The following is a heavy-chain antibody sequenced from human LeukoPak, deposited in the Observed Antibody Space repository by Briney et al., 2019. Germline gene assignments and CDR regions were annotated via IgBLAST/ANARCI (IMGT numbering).Heavy chain of an antibody. CDR3: ARGVNFYGSGSYHFDY. Sequence: ASVKVSCKSSGYTFTDYYMHWVRQAPGQGLEWMGWITPISGGTNYAQKFQGRVTMTRDTSISTAYMELSRLRSDDTAVYYCARGVNFYGSGSYHFDYWGQGTLVTVSS. J-gene: IGHJ4*02. V-gene: IGHV1-2*02. D-gene: IGHD3-10*01. CDR2: ITPISGGT. CDR1: GYTFTDYY.